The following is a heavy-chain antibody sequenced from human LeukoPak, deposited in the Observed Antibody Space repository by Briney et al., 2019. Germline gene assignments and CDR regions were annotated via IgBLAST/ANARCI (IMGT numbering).Heavy chain of an antibody. CDR1: GFTFSSYS. D-gene: IGHD4-11*01. V-gene: IGHV3-21*01. CDR2: ISSSSSYI. CDR3: ARIHSNYPFDI. Sequence: PGGPLRLSCAASGFTFSSYSMNWVRQAPGKGLEWVSSISSSSSYIYYADSVKGRFTISRDNAKNSLYLQMNSLRAEDTAVYYCARIHSNYPFDIWGQGTMATVSS. J-gene: IGHJ3*02.